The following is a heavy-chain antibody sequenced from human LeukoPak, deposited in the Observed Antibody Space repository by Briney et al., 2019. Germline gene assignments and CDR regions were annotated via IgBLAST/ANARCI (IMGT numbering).Heavy chain of an antibody. CDR3: ARDLPLGYGGNSGLDY. J-gene: IGHJ4*02. V-gene: IGHV3-33*01. D-gene: IGHD4-23*01. Sequence: GGSLRLSCAASGFTFSSCGMHWVRQAPGKGLEWVAVIWYDGSNKYYADSVKGRFTISRDNSKNTLYLQMNSLRAEDTAVYYCARDLPLGYGGNSGLDYWGQGTLVTVSS. CDR1: GFTFSSCG. CDR2: IWYDGSNK.